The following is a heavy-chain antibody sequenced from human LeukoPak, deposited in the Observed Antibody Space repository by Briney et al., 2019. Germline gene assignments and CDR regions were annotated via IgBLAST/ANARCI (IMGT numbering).Heavy chain of an antibody. V-gene: IGHV1-2*06. CDR2: INPNSGGT. CDR3: ARGATYDYVWGSYRNDIAPEAFDI. D-gene: IGHD3-16*02. J-gene: IGHJ3*02. Sequence: GASVKVSCKASGYTFTGYYMHWVRQAPGQGLEWMGRINPNSGGTNYAQKFQGRVTMTRDTSISTAYMELSRLRSDDTAVYYCARGATYDYVWGSYRNDIAPEAFDIWGQGTMVTVSP. CDR1: GYTFTGYY.